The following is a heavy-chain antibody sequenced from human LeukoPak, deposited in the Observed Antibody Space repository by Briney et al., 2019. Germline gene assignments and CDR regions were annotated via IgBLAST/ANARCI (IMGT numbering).Heavy chain of an antibody. J-gene: IGHJ4*02. D-gene: IGHD6-13*01. Sequence: GGSLRLSCAASGFTFSSYAMHWVRQAPGKGLEWVAVISYDGSNKYYADSVKGRFTISRDNSKNTVYLQMNSLRAEDTAVFYCVKDMKIKAAGYYFDYWGQGTLVTVSS. CDR2: ISYDGSNK. V-gene: IGHV3-30-3*01. CDR3: VKDMKIKAAGYYFDY. CDR1: GFTFSSYA.